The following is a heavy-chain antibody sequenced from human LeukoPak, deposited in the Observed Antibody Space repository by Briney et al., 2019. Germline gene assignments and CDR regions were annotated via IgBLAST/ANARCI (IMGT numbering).Heavy chain of an antibody. D-gene: IGHD3-10*01. CDR1: AFTFSTYA. CDR3: ARGRYGSAPFYNYFDY. CDR2: ISNDGSNK. J-gene: IGHJ4*02. V-gene: IGHV3-30-3*01. Sequence: GGSLRLSCAASAFTFSTYAMHWVRQAPGKGLEWVAVISNDGSNKFYADSGQGRFTISRDNSKNMLYLHMNSLRGEDTAIYYCARGRYGSAPFYNYFDYWGQGTLVTVSS.